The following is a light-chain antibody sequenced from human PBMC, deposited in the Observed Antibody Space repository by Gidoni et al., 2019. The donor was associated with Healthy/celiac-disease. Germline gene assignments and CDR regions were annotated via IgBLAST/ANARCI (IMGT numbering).Light chain of an antibody. J-gene: IGKJ1*01. Sequence: DILMTQSPATLSVSPGDRATLSCRASQSVSSNLAWYQQKPGQAPRLLIYGESTRATGIPARFSGSGSGTEFTLTISSLQSEDFAVYYCQQYNNWPTVTFGQGTKVEIK. CDR1: QSVSSN. V-gene: IGKV3-15*01. CDR2: GES. CDR3: QQYNNWPTVT.